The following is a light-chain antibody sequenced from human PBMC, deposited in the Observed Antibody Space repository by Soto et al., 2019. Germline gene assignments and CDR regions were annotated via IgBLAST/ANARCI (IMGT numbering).Light chain of an antibody. CDR1: SGHRSYA. CDR3: QTWDTGTWV. V-gene: IGLV4-69*01. Sequence: QSVLTQSPSASASLGASVKLTCTLTSGHRSYAIAWHQQQPEKGPRYLMKLNSDGSHNKGDGIPDRFSGSSSGAERYLTISSLQSEDEAIYYCQTWDTGTWVFGGGTKLTVL. CDR2: LNSDGSH. J-gene: IGLJ3*02.